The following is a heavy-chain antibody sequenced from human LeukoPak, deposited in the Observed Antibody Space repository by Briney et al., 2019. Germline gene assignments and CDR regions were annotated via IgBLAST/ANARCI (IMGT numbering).Heavy chain of an antibody. D-gene: IGHD3-22*01. J-gene: IGHJ3*01. CDR2: IYPDDSDT. Sequence: GESLKISCKGSGYRFNAYWIAWVRQMPGKGLEWMGIIYPDDSDTRHSPSFQGQVTISADKSVRTAYLQWSSLKASDTAMYYCARPNITSYYDSRGYDAFDVWAKEQWSPSLQ. V-gene: IGHV5-51*01. CDR1: GYRFNAYW. CDR3: ARPNITSYYDSRGYDAFDV.